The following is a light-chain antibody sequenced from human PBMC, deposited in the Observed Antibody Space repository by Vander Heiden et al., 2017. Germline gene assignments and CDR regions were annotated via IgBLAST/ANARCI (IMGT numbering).Light chain of an antibody. CDR2: AAS. Sequence: DIQMTQSPSSLSASVGVSVTITCRASQSISSYLNWYQQKPRKAPKLLIYAASCLQSGVPSRFSGSASATDFTLTISSLHPDDFATYCYQRSYSPRTFGQGTRLEIK. CDR3: QRSYSPRT. CDR1: QSISSY. V-gene: IGKV1-39*01. J-gene: IGKJ5*01.